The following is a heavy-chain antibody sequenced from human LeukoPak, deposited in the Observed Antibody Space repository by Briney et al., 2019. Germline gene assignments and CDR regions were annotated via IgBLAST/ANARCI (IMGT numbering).Heavy chain of an antibody. CDR2: IYHTGST. D-gene: IGHD3-22*01. V-gene: IGHV4-59*01. CDR3: ARGPLYYYDSSGQFDF. CDR1: GGSISSYY. Sequence: SETLSLTCTVSGGSISSYYWSWIRQPPGKGLEWIGYIYHTGSTNYNPSLKSRVTISVDISKNQFSLKLSSVTAADTAVYYCARGPLYYYDSSGQFDFWGQGTLVTVSS. J-gene: IGHJ4*02.